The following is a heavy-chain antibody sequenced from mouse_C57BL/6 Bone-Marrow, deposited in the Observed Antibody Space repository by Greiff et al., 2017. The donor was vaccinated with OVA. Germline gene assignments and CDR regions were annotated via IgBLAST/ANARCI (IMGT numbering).Heavy chain of an antibody. CDR1: GFNIKDDY. CDR3: TIPYDYDGAWFAY. Sequence: VQLQQSGAELVRPGASVKLSCTASGFNIKDDYMHWVKQRPEQGLEWIGWIDPENGDTEYASKFQGKATIPADTSSNTAYLQLSSLTSEDTAVDYGTIPYDYDGAWFAYWGQGTLVTVSA. J-gene: IGHJ3*01. CDR2: IDPENGDT. V-gene: IGHV14-4*01. D-gene: IGHD2-4*01.